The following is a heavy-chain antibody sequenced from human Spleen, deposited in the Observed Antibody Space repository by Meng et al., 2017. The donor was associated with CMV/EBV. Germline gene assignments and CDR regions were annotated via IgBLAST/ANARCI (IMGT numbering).Heavy chain of an antibody. D-gene: IGHD3-3*01. CDR1: GGSISSYY. CDR2: IYYSGST. J-gene: IGHJ4*02. CDR3: ARGSYSWSGYSYYFDY. V-gene: IGHV4-59*01. Sequence: GSLRLSCTVSGGSISSYYWSWIRQSPGKGLEWIGCIYYSGSTNYNPSLKRRVTMSVDTSKNQFSLKLTSVTAADTAVYFCARGSYSWSGYSYYFDYWGQGTLVTVSS.